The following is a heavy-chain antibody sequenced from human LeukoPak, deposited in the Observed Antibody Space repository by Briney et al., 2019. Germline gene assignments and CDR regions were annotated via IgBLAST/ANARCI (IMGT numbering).Heavy chain of an antibody. J-gene: IGHJ5*02. CDR3: AGGLPYSWFDP. D-gene: IGHD5-18*01. CDR2: ISSSSSTI. CDR1: GFTFSSYS. V-gene: IGHV3-48*01. Sequence: PGGSLRLSCAASGFTFSSYSMNWVRQAPGKGLEWVSYISSSSSTIYYADSVKGRFTISRDNAKKSLYLQMNSLRAEDTAVYYCAGGLPYSWFDPWGQGTLVTVSS.